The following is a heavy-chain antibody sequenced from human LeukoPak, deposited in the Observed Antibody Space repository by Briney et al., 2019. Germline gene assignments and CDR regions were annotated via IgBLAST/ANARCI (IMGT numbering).Heavy chain of an antibody. Sequence: PGGSLRLSCAASGFTFSSYAMHWVRQAPGKGLEWVAVISYDGSNKYYADSVKGRFTISRDNSKNTLYLQMNSLRAEDTAVYYCARDYGDERDLSPLNWGQGTLVTVSS. V-gene: IGHV3-30-3*01. J-gene: IGHJ4*02. D-gene: IGHD4-17*01. CDR2: ISYDGSNK. CDR3: ARDYGDERDLSPLN. CDR1: GFTFSSYA.